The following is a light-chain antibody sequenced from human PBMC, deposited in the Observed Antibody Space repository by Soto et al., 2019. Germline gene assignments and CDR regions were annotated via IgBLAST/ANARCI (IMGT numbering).Light chain of an antibody. J-gene: IGKJ1*01. CDR3: QQYGTSTRT. Sequence: ELLLTQSPGTLSVSPGDSATLSCRDSQSVRSGNLAWYQQKPGQAPRLRIYGASSRATGISDRFSGRGSGTELNLTISRLEPEDFAVYYCQQYGTSTRTCGQGTKVDIK. CDR1: QSVRSGN. V-gene: IGKV3-20*01. CDR2: GAS.